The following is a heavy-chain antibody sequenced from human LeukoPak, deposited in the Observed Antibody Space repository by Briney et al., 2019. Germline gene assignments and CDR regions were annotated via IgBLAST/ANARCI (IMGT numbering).Heavy chain of an antibody. J-gene: IGHJ6*03. CDR3: ARAPFYGADYYYYYMDV. Sequence: PSETLSLTCAVSGYSISSGYYWGWIRQPPGKGLEWIGSIYHSGSTYYNPSLKSRVTISVDTSKNQFSLKLSSVTAADTAVYYCARAPFYGADYYYYYMDVWGKGTTVTVSS. V-gene: IGHV4-38-2*01. CDR2: IYHSGST. CDR1: GYSISSGYY. D-gene: IGHD4-17*01.